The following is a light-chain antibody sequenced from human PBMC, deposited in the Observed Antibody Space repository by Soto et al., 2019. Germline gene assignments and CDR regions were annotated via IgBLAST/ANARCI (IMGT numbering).Light chain of an antibody. CDR2: GNS. CDR3: QSYDSSLSGWV. J-gene: IGLJ3*02. Sequence: QSVLTQPPSVSGAPGQRVTISCTGSSSNIGAGYDVHWYQQLPGTAPKLLIYGNSNRPSGVPDRFSGSKSGKSASLAITGLQAEDEAYYYCQSYDSSLSGWVFGGGTKLTVL. CDR1: SSNIGAGYD. V-gene: IGLV1-40*01.